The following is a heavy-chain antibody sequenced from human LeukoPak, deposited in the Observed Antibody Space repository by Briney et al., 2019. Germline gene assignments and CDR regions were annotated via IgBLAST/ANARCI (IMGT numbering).Heavy chain of an antibody. D-gene: IGHD1-14*01. V-gene: IGHV3-7*01. CDR1: EFTFSGHW. Sequence: GGSLRLSCAASEFTFSGHWMSWVRQAPGKGLERVANINQGGSDKYYVDSVKGRFTISRDNANNLLYLQMNSLRGEDTAVYYCTRDRSRAEDDWGQGTLVTVSS. CDR2: INQGGSDK. CDR3: TRDRSRAEDD. J-gene: IGHJ4*02.